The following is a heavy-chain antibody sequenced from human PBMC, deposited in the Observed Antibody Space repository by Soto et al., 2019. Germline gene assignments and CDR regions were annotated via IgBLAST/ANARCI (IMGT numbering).Heavy chain of an antibody. CDR2: ISWNSGSI. D-gene: IGHD4-17*01. CDR3: AKDYGENYYYYYMDV. V-gene: IGHV3-9*01. J-gene: IGHJ6*03. Sequence: VQLVESGGGLVQPGRSLRLSCAASGFTFDDYAMHWVRQAPGKGLEWVSGISWNSGSIGYADSVKGRFTISRDNAKNSLYLQMNSLKAEDTALYYCAKDYGENYYYYYMDVWGKGTTVTVSS. CDR1: GFTFDDYA.